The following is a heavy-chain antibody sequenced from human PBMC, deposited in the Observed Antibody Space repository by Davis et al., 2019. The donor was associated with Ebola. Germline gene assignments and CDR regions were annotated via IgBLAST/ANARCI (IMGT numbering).Heavy chain of an antibody. CDR2: IIPIFGTA. Sequence: SVKVSCKASGYTFTSYAISWVRQAPGQGLEWMGGIIPIFGTANYAQKFQGRVTITRDTSASTAYMELSSLRSEDTAVYYCARRSTGTTPAALYYFDYWGQGTLVTVSS. CDR3: ARRSTGTTPAALYYFDY. CDR1: GYTFTSYA. D-gene: IGHD1-1*01. V-gene: IGHV1-69*05. J-gene: IGHJ4*02.